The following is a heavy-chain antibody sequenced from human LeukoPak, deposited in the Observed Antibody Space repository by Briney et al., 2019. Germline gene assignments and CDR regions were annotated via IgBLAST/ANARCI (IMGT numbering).Heavy chain of an antibody. Sequence: GGSLRLSCAASGFTFSSYAMSWVRQAPGKGLEWVSTISGSGGSTYYADSVKGRFTISRDNSKNTLYLQMNSLRAEDTAVYYCAKDRRITMIQSLDYWGQGTLVTVSS. CDR2: ISGSGGST. V-gene: IGHV3-23*01. CDR3: AKDRRITMIQSLDY. J-gene: IGHJ4*02. D-gene: IGHD3-22*01. CDR1: GFTFSSYA.